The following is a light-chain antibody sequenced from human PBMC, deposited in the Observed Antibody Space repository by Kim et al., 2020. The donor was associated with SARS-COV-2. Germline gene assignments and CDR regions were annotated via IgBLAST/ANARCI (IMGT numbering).Light chain of an antibody. CDR3: QAWDSDTAV. V-gene: IGLV3-1*01. Sequence: SVSQGQTASLTCSGDKLGQKFTAWYQQKPGQSPVVVMYQDDKRPSGIPERFSGSNSGNTATLTISGTQAMDEADYYCQAWDSDTAVFGGGTQLTVL. CDR2: QDD. J-gene: IGLJ3*02. CDR1: KLGQKF.